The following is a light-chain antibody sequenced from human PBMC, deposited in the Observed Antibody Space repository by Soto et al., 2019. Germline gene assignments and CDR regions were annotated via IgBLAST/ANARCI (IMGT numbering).Light chain of an antibody. CDR2: DAS. J-gene: IGKJ4*01. V-gene: IGKV1-8*01. CDR1: QDTGAY. Sequence: AIRMPQSPSSSSCSPADRVTLTRLATQDTGAYLAWYQQIPGKAPMLLIYDASTLLTGVPSRFSGSRSGTDFTLTISRLEPEDCAVYYSQQFSSYPLTFGGGTKVDNK. CDR3: QQFSSYPLT.